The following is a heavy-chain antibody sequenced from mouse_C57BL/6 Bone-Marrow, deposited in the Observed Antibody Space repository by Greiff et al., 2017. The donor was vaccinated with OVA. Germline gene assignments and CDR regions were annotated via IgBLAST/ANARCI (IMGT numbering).Heavy chain of an antibody. CDR2: IYPGSGST. V-gene: IGHV1-55*01. Sequence: QVQLQQPGAELVQPGASVKMSCTASGYTFTSYWITWVKQRPGQGLEWIGDIYPGSGSTNYNEKFKSKATLTVDTSSSTAYMQLSSLTSEDSAVYYCARGDGSLDYWGQGTTLTVSS. D-gene: IGHD2-3*01. J-gene: IGHJ2*01. CDR3: ARGDGSLDY. CDR1: GYTFTSYW.